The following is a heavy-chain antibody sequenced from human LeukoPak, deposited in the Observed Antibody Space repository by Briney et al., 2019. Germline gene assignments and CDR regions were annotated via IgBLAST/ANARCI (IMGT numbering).Heavy chain of an antibody. J-gene: IGHJ5*02. Sequence: QTSETLSLTCAVSGGSISSGGYSWSWIRQPPGKGLEWIGYIYHSGSTYYNPSLKSRVTISVDRSKNQFSLKLSSVTAADTAVYYCARGFSEVTWFDPWGQGTLVTVSS. V-gene: IGHV4-30-2*01. D-gene: IGHD4-11*01. CDR1: GGSISSGGYS. CDR3: ARGFSEVTWFDP. CDR2: IYHSGST.